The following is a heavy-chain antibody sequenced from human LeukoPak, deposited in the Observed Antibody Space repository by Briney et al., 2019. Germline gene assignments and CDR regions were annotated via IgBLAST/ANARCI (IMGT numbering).Heavy chain of an antibody. V-gene: IGHV3-23*01. CDR1: GFTFSSYA. CDR2: ISGSGGST. CDR3: AKGCGGDCYSDEGDAFDI. D-gene: IGHD2-21*01. Sequence: LPGGSLRLSCAASGFTFSSYAMSWVRQAPGKGLEWVSAISGSGGSTYYADSVKGRFTISRDNSKNTPYLQMNSLRAEDTAVYYCAKGCGGDCYSDEGDAFDIWGQGTMVTVSS. J-gene: IGHJ3*02.